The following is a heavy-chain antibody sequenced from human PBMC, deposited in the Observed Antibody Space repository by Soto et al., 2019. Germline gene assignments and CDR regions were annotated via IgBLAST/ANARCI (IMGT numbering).Heavy chain of an antibody. CDR2: ISGSGGST. J-gene: IGHJ4*02. CDR1: GFTFSSYA. Sequence: EVQLLESGGGLVQPGGSLRLSCAASGFTFSSYAMTWVRQAPGKGLEWVSVISGSGGSTYFADSVKGRFTISRDNSKNTLYLQMSSLRAEDTALYYCAKDYDRSGYYPDYWGQGTLVTVSS. D-gene: IGHD3-22*01. CDR3: AKDYDRSGYYPDY. V-gene: IGHV3-23*01.